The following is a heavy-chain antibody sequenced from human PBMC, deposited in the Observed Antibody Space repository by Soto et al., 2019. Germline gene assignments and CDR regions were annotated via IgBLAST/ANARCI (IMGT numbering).Heavy chain of an antibody. V-gene: IGHV4-4*02. J-gene: IGHJ4*03. D-gene: IGHD2-15*01. CDR1: GGSIRSTNW. CDR3: ARDLGGYCSVTSCRAMDY. CDR2: VYYYRTS. Sequence: SETLSLTCAVSGGSIRSTNWCAWVGHTPAEGLEWIGEVYYYRTSNYYPSLKGRATILVDRSKNQLSLRLNSFVDADAAVDYCARDLGGYCSVTSCRAMDYWGQGTPVTVSS.